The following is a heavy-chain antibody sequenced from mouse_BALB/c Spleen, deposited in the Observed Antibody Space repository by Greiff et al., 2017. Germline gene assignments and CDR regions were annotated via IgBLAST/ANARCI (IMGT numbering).Heavy chain of an antibody. D-gene: IGHD1-1*01. CDR1: GYTFSSYW. Sequence: VQLQQSGAELMKPGASVKISCKATGYTFSSYWIEWVKQRPGHGLEWIGEILPGSGSTNYNEKFKGKATFTADTSSNTAYMQLSSLTSEDSAVYYCARRDYYGSSYEFDYWGQGTTLTVSS. J-gene: IGHJ2*01. CDR3: ARRDYYGSSYEFDY. CDR2: ILPGSGST. V-gene: IGHV1-9*01.